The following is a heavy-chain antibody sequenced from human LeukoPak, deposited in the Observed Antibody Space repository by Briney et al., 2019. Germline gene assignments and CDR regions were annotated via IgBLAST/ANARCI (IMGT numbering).Heavy chain of an antibody. D-gene: IGHD3-10*01. CDR2: IRSGAYT. CDR3: ARISVVSRSGPLDY. V-gene: IGHV3-23*01. J-gene: IGHJ4*02. Sequence: GGSLRLSCAASGFTFSSYAMTWVRQAPGKGLEWVSTIRSGAYTYYADSVKGRLSISRDNSKNTLYLEMNSLRAEDAAVYYCARISVVSRSGPLDYWGQRTLVTVSS. CDR1: GFTFSSYA.